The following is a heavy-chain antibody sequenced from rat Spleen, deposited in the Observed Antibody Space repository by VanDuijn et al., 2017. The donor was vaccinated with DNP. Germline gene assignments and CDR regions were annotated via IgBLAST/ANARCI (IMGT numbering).Heavy chain of an antibody. CDR3: AKIAAGAMDA. CDR1: GFTFSDYA. D-gene: IGHD1-2*01. V-gene: IGHV5-7*01. CDR2: IHSDGSST. J-gene: IGHJ4*01. Sequence: EVRLVESGGGLVQPGRSLKLSCAASGFTFSDYAMAWVRQSPKKGLEWITTIHSDGSSTYYRDSVRGRFTFSRDNAENTLYFQMDSLRSEDTATYFCAKIAAGAMDAWGQGTSVTVSS.